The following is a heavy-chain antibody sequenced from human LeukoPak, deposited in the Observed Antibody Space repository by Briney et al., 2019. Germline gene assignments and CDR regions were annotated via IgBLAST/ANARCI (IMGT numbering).Heavy chain of an antibody. CDR3: ARDLGEKGLKGGDNWFDP. J-gene: IGHJ5*02. Sequence: GGSLRLSCAASGFTFSSYSMNWVRQAPGKGLEWVSSISSSSSYIYYADSVKGRFTISRDNAKNSLYLQMNSLRAEDTAVYYCARDLGEKGLKGGDNWFDPWGQGTLVTVSS. D-gene: IGHD3-16*01. CDR2: ISSSSSYI. CDR1: GFTFSSYS. V-gene: IGHV3-21*01.